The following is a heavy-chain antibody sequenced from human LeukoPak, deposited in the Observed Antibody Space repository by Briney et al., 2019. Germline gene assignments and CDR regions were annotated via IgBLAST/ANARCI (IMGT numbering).Heavy chain of an antibody. CDR1: GYTFTGYY. J-gene: IGHJ6*02. CDR2: IHPKTGGT. V-gene: IGHV1-2*02. Sequence: ASVKVSCKAFGYTFTGYYMHWVRQAPGQGFEWMGWIHPKTGGTNYTQKFQGRVTITRDTSASTAYMELSSLRSEDTAVYYCARDGPPDYYGSGSYIPQAYYYYGMYVWGQGTTVTVSS. CDR3: ARDGPPDYYGSGSYIPQAYYYYGMYV. D-gene: IGHD3-10*01.